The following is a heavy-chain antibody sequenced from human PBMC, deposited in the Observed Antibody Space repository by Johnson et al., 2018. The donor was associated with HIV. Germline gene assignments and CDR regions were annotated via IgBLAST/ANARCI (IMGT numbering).Heavy chain of an antibody. CDR3: TRDSGPTAYDV. D-gene: IGHD1-7*01. CDR2: INGGGSST. V-gene: IGHV3-20*04. Sequence: VQLVESGGGVVRPGGSLRLSCAASGFSFDDYGMSWVRQAPGKGLEWVSHINGGGSSTNYADSVKGRFTISKDNAKNTLYLQMNSLRAEDTAVYYCTRDSGPTAYDVWGHGSLVTVSS. J-gene: IGHJ3*01. CDR1: GFSFDDYG.